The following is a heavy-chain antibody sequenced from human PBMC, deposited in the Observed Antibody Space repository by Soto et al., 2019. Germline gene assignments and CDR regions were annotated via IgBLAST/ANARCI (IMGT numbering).Heavy chain of an antibody. CDR3: AREIATTKGYFDY. V-gene: IGHV1-69*08. Sequence: QVQLVQSGAEVKKPGSSVKVSCKASGGTFSSYTISWLRQAPGQGLGWMGRIIPIRGIANYAHKFQGRVTITADKSTITAYMELSSLRSEDTAVYYCAREIATTKGYFDYWGQGTLVTVAS. CDR1: GGTFSSYT. D-gene: IGHD1-1*01. CDR2: IIPIRGIA. J-gene: IGHJ4*02.